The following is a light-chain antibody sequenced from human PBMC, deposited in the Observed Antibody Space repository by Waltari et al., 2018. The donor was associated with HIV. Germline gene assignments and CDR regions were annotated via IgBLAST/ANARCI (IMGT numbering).Light chain of an antibody. CDR1: HHIINF. V-gene: IGKV1-16*01. CDR2: YTV. CDR3: QQYGDYPPT. J-gene: IGKJ1*01. Sequence: DVQMTKSPLSLSASVGDRVTNTCRASHHIINFLAWFQQKAGKAPKSLIYYTVTLQSGVPSRFSGSGSGTDFTLTISSLQAEDVGTYYCQQYGDYPPTFGQGTKVEI.